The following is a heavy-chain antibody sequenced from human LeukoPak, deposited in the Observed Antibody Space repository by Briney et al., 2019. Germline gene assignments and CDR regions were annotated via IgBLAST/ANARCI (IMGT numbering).Heavy chain of an antibody. Sequence: GGSLRLSCAVSGFTFSSYSMNWVRQAPGKGLEWVSSISSSSYIYYADSVKGRFTISRDNAKNSLYLQMNSLRAEDTAVYYCARDSTYYYDSSGYPPDYWGQGTLVTVSS. J-gene: IGHJ4*02. CDR2: ISSSSYI. CDR1: GFTFSSYS. V-gene: IGHV3-21*01. D-gene: IGHD3-22*01. CDR3: ARDSTYYYDSSGYPPDY.